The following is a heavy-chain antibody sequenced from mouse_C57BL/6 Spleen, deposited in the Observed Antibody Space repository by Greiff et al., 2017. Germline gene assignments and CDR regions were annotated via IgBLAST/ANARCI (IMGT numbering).Heavy chain of an antibody. D-gene: IGHD1-1*01. CDR1: GFTFSSYA. J-gene: IGHJ4*01. CDR3: ARHYYGSSHYYAMDY. Sequence: DVQLVESGGGLVKPGGSLKLSCAASGFTFSSYAMSWVRQTPEKRLEWVATISDGGSYTYYPDNVKGRFTISRDNAKNNLYLQMSHLKSEDTAMYYCARHYYGSSHYYAMDYWGQGTSVTVSS. CDR2: ISDGGSYT. V-gene: IGHV5-4*01.